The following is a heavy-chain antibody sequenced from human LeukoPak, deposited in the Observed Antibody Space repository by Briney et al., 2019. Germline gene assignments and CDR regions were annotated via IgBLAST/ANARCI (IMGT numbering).Heavy chain of an antibody. CDR2: IIPIFGTA. J-gene: IGHJ4*02. CDR3: ARPPSSSWTTDPLYFDY. Sequence: GASVKVSCKASGGTFSSYAISWVRQAPGQGLEWMGGIIPIFGTANYAQKFQGRVTITADESTSTAYMELSSLRSEDTAVYYCARPPSSSWTTDPLYFDYWGQGTLVTVSS. CDR1: GGTFSSYA. V-gene: IGHV1-69*13. D-gene: IGHD6-13*01.